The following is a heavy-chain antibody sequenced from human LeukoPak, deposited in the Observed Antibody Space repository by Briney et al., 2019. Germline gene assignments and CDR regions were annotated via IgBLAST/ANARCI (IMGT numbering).Heavy chain of an antibody. V-gene: IGHV3-23*01. CDR1: GFTFHNFA. J-gene: IGHJ4*02. Sequence: GGSLRLSCAASGFTFHNFAMSWVRQAPGKGLEWVSSISSSGEFTFYADSVKGRFTIFRDNSRHTLYLQMNSLRAEDAAMYYCVKDRPNYYESNGDYYKRDGDFWGQGTLVTVSA. CDR2: ISSSGEFT. D-gene: IGHD3-22*01. CDR3: VKDRPNYYESNGDYYKRDGDF.